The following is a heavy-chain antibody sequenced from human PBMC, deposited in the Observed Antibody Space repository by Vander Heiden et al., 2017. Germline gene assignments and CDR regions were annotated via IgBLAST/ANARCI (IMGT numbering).Heavy chain of an antibody. Sequence: QITSKESGPTLVKPTQTLTLTCTFSGFSLSTSGVGVGWIRQPPGKALEWLALMYWNDDKRYSPSLKSRLTITKDTSKNQVVLTMTNMDPVDTATYYCAHRAGGYYDSTEGSWFDPWGQGTLVTVSS. CDR3: AHRAGGYYDSTEGSWFDP. J-gene: IGHJ5*02. V-gene: IGHV2-5*01. D-gene: IGHD3-22*01. CDR2: MYWNDDK. CDR1: GFSLSTSGVG.